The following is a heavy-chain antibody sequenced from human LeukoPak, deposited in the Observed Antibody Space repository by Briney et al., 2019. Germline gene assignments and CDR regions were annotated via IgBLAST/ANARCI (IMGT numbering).Heavy chain of an antibody. J-gene: IGHJ6*02. D-gene: IGHD3-10*01. CDR1: GYTFTSYG. Sequence: ASVKVSCKASGYTFTSYGISWVRQAPGQGLEWMGWISAYNGNTNYAQKLQGRVTMTTDTSTSTAYMELRSLRSDDTAVYYCARYYGSGPPKGRIYYYYGMDVWGQGTTVTVSS. CDR3: ARYYGSGPPKGRIYYYYGMDV. CDR2: ISAYNGNT. V-gene: IGHV1-18*01.